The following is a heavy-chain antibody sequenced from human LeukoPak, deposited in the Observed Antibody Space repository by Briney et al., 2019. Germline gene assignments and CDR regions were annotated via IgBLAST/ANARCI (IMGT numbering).Heavy chain of an antibody. J-gene: IGHJ4*02. D-gene: IGHD2-8*01. V-gene: IGHV3-23*01. Sequence: PGGSLRLSCATSGFTFSTYNMNWVRQAPGKGLEWVSAISGSGGTTYYADSVKGRFTISRGNSKNTLYLQMNSLRAEDTAVYYCAKDYLYCTNGVCYFDYWGQGTLVTVSS. CDR1: GFTFSTYN. CDR3: AKDYLYCTNGVCYFDY. CDR2: ISGSGGTT.